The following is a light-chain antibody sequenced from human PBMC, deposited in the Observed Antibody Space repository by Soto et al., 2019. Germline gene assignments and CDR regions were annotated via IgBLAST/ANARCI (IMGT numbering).Light chain of an antibody. Sequence: QSALTQPPSVSGSPGQSITISCTGTSSDVGAYDYVSWYQQHPGKAPKLVIFEVTNRPSGVSNRFSGSKSGNTASLTISGLQAEDEADYYCSSFASRGTLANVFGTGTKVTVL. CDR2: EVT. V-gene: IGLV2-14*01. J-gene: IGLJ1*01. CDR3: SSFASRGTLANV. CDR1: SSDVGAYDY.